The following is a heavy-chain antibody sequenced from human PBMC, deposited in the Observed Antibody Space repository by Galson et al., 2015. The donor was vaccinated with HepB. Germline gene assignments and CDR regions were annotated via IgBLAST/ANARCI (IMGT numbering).Heavy chain of an antibody. J-gene: IGHJ4*02. V-gene: IGHV3-23*01. CDR2: ISGGGGST. Sequence: SLRLSCAASGFSFSTYVMSWVRQAPGKGLEWVSAISGGGGSTYYADSVKGRFAISRDSSKNTLYLQMNSLRAEDTAVYYCAKQSGRYQLHLDYWGQGTLVTVSS. CDR3: AKQSGRYQLHLDY. CDR1: GFSFSTYV. D-gene: IGHD2-2*01.